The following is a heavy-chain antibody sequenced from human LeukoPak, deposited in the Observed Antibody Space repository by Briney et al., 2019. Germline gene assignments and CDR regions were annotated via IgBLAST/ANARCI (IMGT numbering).Heavy chain of an antibody. V-gene: IGHV4-61*02. CDR1: GGSISSGSYY. Sequence: SETLSLTCTVSGGSISSGSYYWSWIRQPAGKGLEWIGRIYTSGSTNYNPSLKSRVTISVDTSKNQFSLRLSSVTAADTAMYYCARDWSRTGTNDAFDIWGQGTMVTVSS. CDR3: ARDWSRTGTNDAFDI. CDR2: IYTSGST. D-gene: IGHD1/OR15-1a*01. J-gene: IGHJ3*02.